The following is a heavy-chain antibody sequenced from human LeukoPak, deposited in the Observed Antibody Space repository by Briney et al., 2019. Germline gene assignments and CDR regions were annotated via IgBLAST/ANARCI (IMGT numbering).Heavy chain of an antibody. J-gene: IGHJ4*02. CDR3: ARAGIGVTMRMFDS. D-gene: IGHD3-10*01. Sequence: GGSLRLSCAASGFTFDSFAVSWVRQAPGKGLDWVSTITGSSGSRYYADSVKGRFTISRDNSKNTLYLQMNGLRAEDTAIYYCARAGIGVTMRMFDSWGQGTLITVSS. V-gene: IGHV3-23*01. CDR2: ITGSSGSR. CDR1: GFTFDSFA.